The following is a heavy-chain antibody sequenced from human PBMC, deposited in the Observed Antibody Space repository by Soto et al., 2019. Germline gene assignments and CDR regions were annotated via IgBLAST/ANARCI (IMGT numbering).Heavy chain of an antibody. Sequence: QVQLQESGPGLVKPSETLSLTCTVSGGSISSYYWSWIRQPPGKGLAWIGYIYYSESTNYNPSLNSRVIISVGPSKNQLSLRLSSLTAADTAVYYCARAYYGISGYSLEPWGQGTLVTVSS. J-gene: IGHJ5*02. CDR3: ARAYYGISGYSLEP. V-gene: IGHV4-59*01. CDR1: GGSISSYY. D-gene: IGHD3-22*01. CDR2: IYYSEST.